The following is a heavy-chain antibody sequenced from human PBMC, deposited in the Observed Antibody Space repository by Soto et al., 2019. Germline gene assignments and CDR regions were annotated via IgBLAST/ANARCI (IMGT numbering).Heavy chain of an antibody. V-gene: IGHV4-30-4*01. Sequence: SETLSLTCTVSGGSISSGDYYWSLIRQPPGKGLEWIGYIYYSGSTYYNPSLKSRVTISVDTSKNQFSLKLSSVTAADTAVYYCARDNTGWCSKVTAFYVIDVWGQGTTVPVS. CDR3: ARDNTGWCSKVTAFYVIDV. D-gene: IGHD2-21*02. CDR2: IYYSGST. CDR1: GGSISSGDYY. J-gene: IGHJ6*02.